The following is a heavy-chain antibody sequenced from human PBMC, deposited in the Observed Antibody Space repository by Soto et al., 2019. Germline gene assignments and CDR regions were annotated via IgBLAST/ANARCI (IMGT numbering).Heavy chain of an antibody. CDR2: ISAYNGNT. CDR1: GYTFTSYG. D-gene: IGHD2-15*01. CDR3: AREGDPIVYYYYMDV. J-gene: IGHJ6*03. Sequence: QVQLVQSGAEVKKPGASVKVSCKASGYTFTSYGISWLRQAPGQGLEWMGWISAYNGNTNYAQKLQGRVTMTTDTSTSTAYIELRSLRSDDTAVYYCAREGDPIVYYYYMDVWGKGTTVTVSS. V-gene: IGHV1-18*01.